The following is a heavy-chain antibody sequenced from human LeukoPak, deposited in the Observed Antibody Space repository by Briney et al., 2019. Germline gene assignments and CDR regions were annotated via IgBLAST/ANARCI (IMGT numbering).Heavy chain of an antibody. V-gene: IGHV3-30*03. J-gene: IGHJ4*02. CDR2: ISYDGSNK. D-gene: IGHD6-19*01. CDR3: ASIAVAGTVFDY. CDR1: AFTLSSYG. Sequence: SMRLACAAAAFTLSSYGTDCDRQAPGNLLEWDAVISYDGSNKYYADSVKGRFTISRDNSKNTLYLQMNSLRAEDTAVYYCASIAVAGTVFDYWGQGTLVTVSS.